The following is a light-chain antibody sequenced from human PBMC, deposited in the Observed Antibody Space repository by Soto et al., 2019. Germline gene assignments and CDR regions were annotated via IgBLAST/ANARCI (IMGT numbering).Light chain of an antibody. CDR2: GAS. CDR1: QNVGTG. V-gene: IGKV3-15*01. Sequence: EIVMTQSPATLSVSPGERATLFCRASQNVGTGLAWYQQIPGQPPRLLIHGASIRATGVPARFTGSGSGTEFTLTISGLQSEDLAVYYCQRYNDWPPWTFGQGTKVEIK. CDR3: QRYNDWPPWT. J-gene: IGKJ1*01.